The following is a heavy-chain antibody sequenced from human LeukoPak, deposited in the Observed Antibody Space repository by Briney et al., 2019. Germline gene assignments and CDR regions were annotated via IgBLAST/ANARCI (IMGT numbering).Heavy chain of an antibody. J-gene: IGHJ6*03. CDR3: AKNGDRGAYCSGGSCYPYFYYYMDV. CDR1: GFTFSSYA. V-gene: IGHV3-23*01. Sequence: GGSLRLSCAASGFTFSSYAMSWVRQAPGKGLEWVSAISGSGGSTYYADSVKGRFTISRDNSKNTLYLQMNSLRAEDTAIYYCAKNGDRGAYCSGGSCYPYFYYYMDVWGKGTTVTISS. CDR2: ISGSGGST. D-gene: IGHD2-15*01.